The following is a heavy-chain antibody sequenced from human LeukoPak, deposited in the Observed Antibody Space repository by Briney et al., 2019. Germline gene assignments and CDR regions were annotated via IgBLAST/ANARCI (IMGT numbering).Heavy chain of an antibody. Sequence: GGSLRLSCAASGFTFSSNWMHWVRQAPGKGLVWVSRSNEDGSTTNYADSVKGRFTISRDNAKNTLYLQMNSLIAEDTAVYYCIRDLGGRSGHWGQGTLVTVSS. J-gene: IGHJ4*02. CDR3: IRDLGGRSGH. CDR1: GFTFSSNW. CDR2: SNEDGSTT. V-gene: IGHV3-74*01. D-gene: IGHD1-26*01.